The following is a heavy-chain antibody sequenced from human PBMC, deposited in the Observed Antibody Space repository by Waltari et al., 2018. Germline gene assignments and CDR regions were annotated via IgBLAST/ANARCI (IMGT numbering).Heavy chain of an antibody. CDR3: ARHKGDGYNRYYYYGMDV. D-gene: IGHD5-12*01. Sequence: EVQLVQSGAEVKKPGESLKISCKGSGYSFTSYWIGWVRQMPGQGLEWMGIIYPGDSDTRYSPSFQGQVTISADKSISTAYLQWSSLKASDTAMYYCARHKGDGYNRYYYYGMDVWGQGTTVTVSS. CDR1: GYSFTSYW. V-gene: IGHV5-51*01. CDR2: IYPGDSDT. J-gene: IGHJ6*02.